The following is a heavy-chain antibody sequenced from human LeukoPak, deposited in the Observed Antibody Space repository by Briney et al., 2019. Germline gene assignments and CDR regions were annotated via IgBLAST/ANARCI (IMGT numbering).Heavy chain of an antibody. CDR3: AKMGNSDYFDY. Sequence: SETLSLTCTASGASISSSYWSWIRQSAGKGLEWIGRLYPSGNTDYNPSLKSRVTMSVDASKNQPSLKLSSVTAADTAVFYCAKMGNSDYFDYWGQGTLVTVSS. V-gene: IGHV4-4*07. J-gene: IGHJ4*02. D-gene: IGHD1-26*01. CDR1: GASISSSY. CDR2: LYPSGNT.